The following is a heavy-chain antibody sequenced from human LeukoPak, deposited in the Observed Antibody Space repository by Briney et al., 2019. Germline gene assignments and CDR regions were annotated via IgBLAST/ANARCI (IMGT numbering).Heavy chain of an antibody. J-gene: IGHJ4*02. V-gene: IGHV1-18*01. CDR2: ISAYNGNT. CDR3: ARDDGAHYDFWSGYFGY. CDR1: GYTFTSYG. D-gene: IGHD3-3*01. Sequence: ASVKVSCKASGYTFTSYGISWVRQAPGQGLEWMGWISAYNGNTNYAQKLQGRVTMTTDTSTSTAYMELRSLRSDDTAVYYCARDDGAHYDFWSGYFGYWGQGTLVTVSS.